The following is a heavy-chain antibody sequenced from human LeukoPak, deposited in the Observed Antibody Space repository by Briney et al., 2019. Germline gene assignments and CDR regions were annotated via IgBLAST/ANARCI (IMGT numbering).Heavy chain of an antibody. CDR1: SGSINSDY. Sequence: PSETLSLNCTVSSGSINSDYWRWVRQPPGKGLEWMGYIYYSGSSTNYNPTLKSRVTISIDRSKTQFSLKLSSVTAADTAVYYCARQGHKLTLVDYYGMAVWGQRTTVTVSS. V-gene: IGHV4-59*08. CDR3: ARQGHKLTLVDYYGMAV. J-gene: IGHJ6*02. CDR2: IYYSGSST. D-gene: IGHD1-26*01.